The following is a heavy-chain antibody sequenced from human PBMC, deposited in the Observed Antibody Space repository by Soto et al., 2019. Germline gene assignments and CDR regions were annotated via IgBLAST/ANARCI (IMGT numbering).Heavy chain of an antibody. V-gene: IGHV3-30-3*01. CDR1: GFSFRTYP. CDR3: ATSSGYLNYFDY. D-gene: IGHD6-19*01. J-gene: IGHJ4*02. CDR2: ISYDGSSE. Sequence: QLHLVESGGGVVRPGESLRLSCVDSGFSFRTYPMHWVRQAPGKGLEWVALISYDGSSEAYGESVRDRFTGSRDNSKNTLYPQLNSLRPQDTAVYYCATSSGYLNYFDYWGQGTLVTVSS.